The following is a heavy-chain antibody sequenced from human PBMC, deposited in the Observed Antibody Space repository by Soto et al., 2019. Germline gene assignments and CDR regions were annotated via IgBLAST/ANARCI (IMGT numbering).Heavy chain of an antibody. CDR3: ARSCPGSSCYFIY. J-gene: IGHJ4*02. CDR2: VSTYDGKT. D-gene: IGHD2-15*01. V-gene: IGHV1-18*01. CDR1: GYSFTSHG. Sequence: QDELVQSGVEVKELGASVKDSCKTSGYSFTSHGISWVRQAAGQGPEWMGWVSTYDGKTNYAQRFQDRVTMTRDTSTNTAYMELRSLRSDDTAVYYCARSCPGSSCYFIYWGQGTPVTVSS.